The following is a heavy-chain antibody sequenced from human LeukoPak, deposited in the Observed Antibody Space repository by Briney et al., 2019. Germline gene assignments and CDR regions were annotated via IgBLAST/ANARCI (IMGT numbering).Heavy chain of an antibody. D-gene: IGHD1-26*01. V-gene: IGHV4-59*01. CDR1: GGSISSYY. CDR3: ARVGATGDWFDP. CDR2: IYYSGST. Sequence: PSETRALTCTDSGGSISSYYWSWIRQPPGKGLELFGYIYYSGSTNYNPSLKSRVTISVDTSKIQFSLKLSSVTAADTAVYYCARVGATGDWFDPWGQGTLVTVSS. J-gene: IGHJ5*02.